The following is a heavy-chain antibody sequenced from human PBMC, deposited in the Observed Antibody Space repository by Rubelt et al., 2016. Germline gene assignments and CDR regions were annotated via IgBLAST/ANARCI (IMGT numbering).Heavy chain of an antibody. D-gene: IGHD3-3*01. V-gene: IGHV1-69*06. CDR2: IIPIFGTA. CDR3: ARDTYNDFWSGYFGMDV. Sequence: QVQLVQSGAEVKKPGSSVKVSCKASGGTFSSYAISWVRQAPGQGLEWRGGIIPIFGTANYAQKFQGRVRITADKPTGTAYMELRSLRSDDTAVYYGARDTYNDFWSGYFGMDVWGQGTTVTVSS. J-gene: IGHJ6*02. CDR1: GGTFSSYA.